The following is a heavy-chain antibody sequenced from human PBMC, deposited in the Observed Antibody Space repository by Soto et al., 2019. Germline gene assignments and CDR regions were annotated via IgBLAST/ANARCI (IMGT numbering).Heavy chain of an antibody. CDR1: GYRNTVLS. J-gene: IGHJ3*02. Sequence: GSLVKVACKVSGYRNTVLSGRWGRQEKRKGLEWMGGFDPEDGETIYAQKFQGRVAMTEDTSTDTAYMELSSLRSEDTAVYYCATIQLLWFGESLPTNAFDIWGQGTMVTVSS. D-gene: IGHD3-10*01. CDR2: FDPEDGET. CDR3: ATIQLLWFGESLPTNAFDI. V-gene: IGHV1-24*01.